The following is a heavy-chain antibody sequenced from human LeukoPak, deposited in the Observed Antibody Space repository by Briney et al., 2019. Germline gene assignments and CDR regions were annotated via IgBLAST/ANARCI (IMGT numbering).Heavy chain of an antibody. CDR1: GFTFSSYG. CDR3: AKETAAAGTTEYFQH. D-gene: IGHD6-13*01. CDR2: IRYDGSNK. Sequence: GALRLSCAASGFTFSSYGMHWVRQAPGKGLEWVAFIRYDGSNKYYADSVKGRFTISRDNSKNTLYLQMNSLRAEDTAVYYCAKETAAAGTTEYFQHWGQGTLVTVSS. V-gene: IGHV3-30*02. J-gene: IGHJ1*01.